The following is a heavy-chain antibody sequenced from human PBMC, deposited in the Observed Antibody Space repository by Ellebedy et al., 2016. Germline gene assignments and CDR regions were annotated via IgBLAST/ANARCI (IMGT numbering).Heavy chain of an antibody. CDR3: ARDQVGGYCSSTSCYPNWFDP. Sequence: ASVKVSXKASGYTFTSYDINWVRQATGQGLEWMGWMNPNSGNTGYAQKFQGRVTITADESTSTAYMELSSLRSEDTAVYYCARDQVGGYCSSTSCYPNWFDPWGQGTLVTVSS. D-gene: IGHD2-2*01. J-gene: IGHJ5*02. V-gene: IGHV1-8*01. CDR2: MNPNSGNT. CDR1: GYTFTSYD.